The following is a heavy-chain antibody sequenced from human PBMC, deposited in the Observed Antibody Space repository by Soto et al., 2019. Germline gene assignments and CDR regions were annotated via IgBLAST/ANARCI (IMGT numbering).Heavy chain of an antibody. CDR2: IIPIFGTA. D-gene: IGHD3-22*01. Sequence: QVQVVQSGAEVKKPGSSVKVSCKASGGTFSSYAISWVRQAPGQGLEWMGGIIPIFGTANYAQKFQGRVTITADESTSTAYMELSSLRSEDTAVYYCARDKRGDYYDSSGYYRAYNYYGMDVWGQGTTVTVSS. J-gene: IGHJ6*02. V-gene: IGHV1-69*01. CDR1: GGTFSSYA. CDR3: ARDKRGDYYDSSGYYRAYNYYGMDV.